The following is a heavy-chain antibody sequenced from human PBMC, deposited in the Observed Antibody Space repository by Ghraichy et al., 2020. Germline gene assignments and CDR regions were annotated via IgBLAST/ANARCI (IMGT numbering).Heavy chain of an antibody. V-gene: IGHV1-69*13. J-gene: IGHJ4*02. CDR3: ARALYETYLVIAAAGTFDY. CDR2: IIPIFGTA. Sequence: SVKVSCKASGATFSSYAISWERQAPVQGLKWMGGIIPIFGTANYAQKFQGRVTITADESTSTAYMELSSLRSEDTAVYYCARALYETYLVIAAAGTFDYWGLCILVTVSS. D-gene: IGHD6-13*01. CDR1: GATFSSYA.